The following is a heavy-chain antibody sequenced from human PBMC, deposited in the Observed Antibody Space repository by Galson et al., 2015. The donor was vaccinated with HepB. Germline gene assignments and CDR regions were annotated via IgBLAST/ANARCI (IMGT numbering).Heavy chain of an antibody. Sequence: SLRLSCAASGFTFSSYAMHWVRQAPGKGLEWVAVISYDGSNKYYADSVKGRFTISRDNSKNTLYLQMYSLRAEDTAVYYCARVGGYSYGYIDYWGQGTLVTVSS. D-gene: IGHD5-18*01. V-gene: IGHV3-30-3*01. CDR1: GFTFSSYA. CDR3: ARVGGYSYGYIDY. CDR2: ISYDGSNK. J-gene: IGHJ4*02.